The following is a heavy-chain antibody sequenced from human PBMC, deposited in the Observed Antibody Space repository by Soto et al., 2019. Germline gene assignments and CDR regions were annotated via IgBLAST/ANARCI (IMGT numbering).Heavy chain of an antibody. D-gene: IGHD3-16*02. Sequence: GSLRLSCAASGFTFSSYAMSWFRQAPGKGLEWVSAISGSGGSTYYADSVKGRFTISRDNSKNTLYLQMNSLRAEDTAVYYCANTVYDYIWGSYRQNFDYWGQGTLVTVSS. CDR1: GFTFSSYA. V-gene: IGHV3-23*01. CDR2: ISGSGGST. CDR3: ANTVYDYIWGSYRQNFDY. J-gene: IGHJ4*02.